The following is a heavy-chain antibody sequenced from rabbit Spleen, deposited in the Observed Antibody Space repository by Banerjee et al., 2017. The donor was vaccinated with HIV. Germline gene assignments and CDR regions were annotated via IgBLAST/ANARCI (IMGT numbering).Heavy chain of an antibody. CDR1: GFPFSFSSY. CDR3: ARDTGSSFSTYGMDL. V-gene: IGHV1S45*01. D-gene: IGHD8-1*01. Sequence: QEQLEESGGGLVKPEGSLTLTCKASGFPFSFSSYMCWVRQAPGKGLEWIACIYAGSSGSTYYASWAKGRFTISKTSSTTVTLQMTSLTAADTATYFCARDTGSSFSTYGMDLWGPGTLVTVS. CDR2: IYAGSSGST. J-gene: IGHJ6*01.